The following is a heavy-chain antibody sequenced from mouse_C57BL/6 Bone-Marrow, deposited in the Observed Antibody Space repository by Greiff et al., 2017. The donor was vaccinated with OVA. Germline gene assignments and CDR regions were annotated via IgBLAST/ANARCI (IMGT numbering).Heavy chain of an antibody. V-gene: IGHV1-82*01. J-gene: IGHJ2*01. CDR2: IYPGDGDT. D-gene: IGHD1-1*01. CDR3: APLLLLDY. Sequence: QVQLQQSGPELVKPGASVKISCKASGYAFSSSWMNWVKQRPGKGLEWIGRIYPGDGDTNYNGKFKGKATLTADKSSSTAYMQLSSLTSEDSAVYFCAPLLLLDYWGKGTTLTVSS. CDR1: GYAFSSSW.